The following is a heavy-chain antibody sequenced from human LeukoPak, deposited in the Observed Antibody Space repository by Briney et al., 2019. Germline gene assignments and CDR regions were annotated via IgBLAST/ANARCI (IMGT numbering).Heavy chain of an antibody. V-gene: IGHV4-30-2*01. Sequence: SETLSLTCTVSGGSISSGGYYWSWIRQPPGKGLEWIGYIYHSGSTYYNPSLKSRVTISVDRSKNQFPLQLSSVTAADTAVYYCARDSRRDLLHAFDIWGQGTMVTVSS. CDR2: IYHSGST. D-gene: IGHD1-26*01. J-gene: IGHJ3*02. CDR3: ARDSRRDLLHAFDI. CDR1: GGSISSGGYY.